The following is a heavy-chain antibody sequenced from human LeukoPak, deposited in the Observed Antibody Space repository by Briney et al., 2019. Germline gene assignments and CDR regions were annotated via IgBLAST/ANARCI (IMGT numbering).Heavy chain of an antibody. Sequence: GECLKISCKGSGYNFTNYWIDWVRQMRGKGLEWMGIIYPGDSDTRYSPSFQGQVTFSADESISTAYLQWSSLKASDTAIYYCARRSSIAPRLFDYWGQGTLVTVSS. CDR2: IYPGDSDT. D-gene: IGHD6-6*01. CDR3: ARRSSIAPRLFDY. V-gene: IGHV5-51*01. CDR1: GYNFTNYW. J-gene: IGHJ4*02.